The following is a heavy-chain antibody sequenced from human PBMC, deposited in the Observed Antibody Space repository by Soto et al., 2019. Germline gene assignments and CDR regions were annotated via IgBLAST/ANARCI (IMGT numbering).Heavy chain of an antibody. CDR1: GGSISSGGYY. Sequence: SETLSLTCTVSGGSISSGGYYWSWIRQHPGKGLEWIGYIYYSGSTYYNPSLKSRVTISVDTSKNQFSLKLSSVTAADTAVYYCARPASSGWFDAFDIWGQGTMVTVSS. CDR2: IYYSGST. CDR3: ARPASSGWFDAFDI. J-gene: IGHJ3*02. V-gene: IGHV4-31*03. D-gene: IGHD6-19*01.